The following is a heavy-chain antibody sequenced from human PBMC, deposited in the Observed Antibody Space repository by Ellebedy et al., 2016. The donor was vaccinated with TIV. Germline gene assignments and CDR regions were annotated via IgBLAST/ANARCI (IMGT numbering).Heavy chain of an antibody. CDR1: GFNFGDYY. CDR2: ISSSSSII. CDR3: ARLPPGFYYYYMDV. J-gene: IGHJ6*03. V-gene: IGHV3-11*01. Sequence: GGSLRLXCAASGFNFGDYYLGWIRQTPAKGLEWVSYISSSSSIIHYADSVKGRFTISRDNAKNSLFLEMTGLRADDTAVYFCARLPPGFYYYYMDVWGAGTTVTVSS.